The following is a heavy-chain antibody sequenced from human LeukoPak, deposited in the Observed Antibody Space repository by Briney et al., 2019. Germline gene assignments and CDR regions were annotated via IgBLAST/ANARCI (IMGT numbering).Heavy chain of an antibody. CDR2: IYYSGST. D-gene: IGHD5-18*01. CDR3: ARDPPLPYSYGSPHAFDI. Sequence: PSETLSLTCTVSGGSISSYYWSWIRQPPGKGLEWIGYIYYSGSTNYNPSLKSRVTISVDTSKNQFSLKLSSVTAADMAVYYCARDPPLPYSYGSPHAFDIWGQGTMVTVSS. V-gene: IGHV4-59*01. CDR1: GGSISSYY. J-gene: IGHJ3*02.